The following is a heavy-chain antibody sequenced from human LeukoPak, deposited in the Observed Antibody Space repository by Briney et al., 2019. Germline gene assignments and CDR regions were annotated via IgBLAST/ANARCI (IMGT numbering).Heavy chain of an antibody. CDR2: ISSSSTYI. V-gene: IGHV3-21*01. J-gene: IGHJ3*02. D-gene: IGHD4-17*01. CDR3: ARDRTTPDAFDI. Sequence: PGGSLRLSCAASGFTFSSYSMNWVRQAPGKGLEWVSSISSSSTYIYYADSLRGRFTISRDNAKNSLYLQMNSLRAEDTAVYYCARDRTTPDAFDIWGQGTMVTVSS. CDR1: GFTFSSYS.